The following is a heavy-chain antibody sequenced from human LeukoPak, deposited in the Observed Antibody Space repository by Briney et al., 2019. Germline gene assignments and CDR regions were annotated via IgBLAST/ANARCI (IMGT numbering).Heavy chain of an antibody. CDR2: INPSGGST. CDR3: ARDTDDSSGYYPSFDP. D-gene: IGHD3-22*01. Sequence: ASVKVSCKASGHTFTSYYMHWVRQAPGQGLEWMGMINPSGGSTSYAQKFQGRVTMTRDTSTSTVYMELSSLRSEDTAVYYCARDTDDSSGYYPSFDPWGQGTLVTVSS. V-gene: IGHV1-46*01. CDR1: GHTFTSYY. J-gene: IGHJ5*02.